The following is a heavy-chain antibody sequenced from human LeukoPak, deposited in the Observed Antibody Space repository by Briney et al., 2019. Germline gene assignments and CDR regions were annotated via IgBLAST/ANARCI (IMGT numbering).Heavy chain of an antibody. CDR1: GFTFSSYG. V-gene: IGHV3-30*02. CDR2: IRYDGSSK. J-gene: IGHJ3*02. Sequence: GGSLRLSCAASGFTFSSYGIHWVRQAPGKGLDWVAFIRYDGSSKYYADSVKGRFTISRDNSKNTLFLQMNSLRVEDTAVYYCAKELGWLVGPFDIWGQGIMVTVSS. CDR3: AKELGWLVGPFDI. D-gene: IGHD6-19*01.